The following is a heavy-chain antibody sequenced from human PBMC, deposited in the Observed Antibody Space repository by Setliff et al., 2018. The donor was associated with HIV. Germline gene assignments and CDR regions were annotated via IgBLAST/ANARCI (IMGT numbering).Heavy chain of an antibody. CDR3: ARGRGMSYYYYYMDV. J-gene: IGHJ6*03. Sequence: SGPTLVNPTQTLTLTCTFSGFSLTSTSMCVSWIRQPTGEALEWLGRIDWDDNKYYSESLRSRLTISKDTSKNQVVLTMTNMDPVDTATYFCARGRGMSYYYYYMDVWGKGTTVTVSS. CDR1: GFSLTSTSMC. V-gene: IGHV2-70*11. D-gene: IGHD3-16*01. CDR2: IDWDDNK.